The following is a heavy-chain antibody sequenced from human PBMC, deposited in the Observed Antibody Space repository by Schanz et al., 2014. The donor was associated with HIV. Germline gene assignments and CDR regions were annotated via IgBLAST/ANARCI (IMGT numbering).Heavy chain of an antibody. CDR2: MSYSGSS. D-gene: IGHD1-26*01. V-gene: IGHV4-31*03. CDR3: ARGDAWVAADY. Sequence: QVQVQESGPGLVKPWQTLSLTCNVSGDSMSSDTYYWSWIRQRPEKSLEWIGYMSYSGSSFYSPSLKSRVEMSLGTSNEGFSLKLNSVTAADTAVYYCARGDAWVAADYWGQGTLVTVSS. J-gene: IGHJ4*02. CDR1: GDSMSSDTYY.